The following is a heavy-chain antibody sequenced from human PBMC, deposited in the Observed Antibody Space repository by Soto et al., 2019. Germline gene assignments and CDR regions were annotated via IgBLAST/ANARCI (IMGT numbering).Heavy chain of an antibody. D-gene: IGHD3-9*01. CDR1: GFTFSNAW. CDR3: TTASLRTYYDIFFTHYYYGMDV. J-gene: IGHJ6*02. Sequence: EVQLVESGGGLVKPGGSLRLSCAASGFTFSNAWMNWVRQAPGKGLEWLGRIKSKTDGGTTDYAAPVKGRFTISRDDSKNTLYLQMNSLKTEDTAVYYCTTASLRTYYDIFFTHYYYGMDVWGQGTTVTVSS. V-gene: IGHV3-15*07. CDR2: IKSKTDGGTT.